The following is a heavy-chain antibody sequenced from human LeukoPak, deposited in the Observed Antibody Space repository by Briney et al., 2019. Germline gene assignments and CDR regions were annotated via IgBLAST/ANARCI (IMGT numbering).Heavy chain of an antibody. J-gene: IGHJ4*02. D-gene: IGHD3-3*01. CDR1: GLTFSSYA. CDR2: ISGSGGST. CDR3: AKERGSRFLEWYDY. V-gene: IGHV3-23*01. Sequence: GGSLRLSCAASGLTFSSYAMSWARQAPGKGLEWVSAISGSGGSTYYADSVKGRFTISRDNSKNTLYLQMNSLRAEDTAVYYCAKERGSRFLEWYDYWGQGTLVTVSS.